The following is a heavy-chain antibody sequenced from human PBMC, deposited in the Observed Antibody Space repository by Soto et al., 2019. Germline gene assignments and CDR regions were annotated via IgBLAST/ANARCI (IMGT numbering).Heavy chain of an antibody. CDR3: ARHRGPAPVY. CDR2: LFYGGTT. CDR1: GGSISGYY. V-gene: IGHV4-39*01. D-gene: IGHD3-10*01. Sequence: SETLSLTCTVSGGSISGYYWTWIRQPPGKGLEWVGSLFYGGTTDYNPSLKSRLTMSLDTSKNHFSLKFRSVTAADTAVYYCARHRGPAPVYWGQGTLVTVSS. J-gene: IGHJ4*02.